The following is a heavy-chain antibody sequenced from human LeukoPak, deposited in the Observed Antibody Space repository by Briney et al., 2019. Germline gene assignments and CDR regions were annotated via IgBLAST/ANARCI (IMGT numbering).Heavy chain of an antibody. CDR1: GFTFSDYD. D-gene: IGHD2-2*01. CDR3: ARRAHYCSSTVCGYANLAY. CDR2: ISGDDQDK. Sequence: PGGSLRLSCAASGFTFSDYDMSWIRQPPGKGLEWVSDISGDDQDKYYADSVKGRFTFSGANAKNSLFLQVKGLEADDTAVYYCARRAHYCSSTVCGYANLAYCSQGSL. J-gene: IGHJ4*02. V-gene: IGHV3-11*01.